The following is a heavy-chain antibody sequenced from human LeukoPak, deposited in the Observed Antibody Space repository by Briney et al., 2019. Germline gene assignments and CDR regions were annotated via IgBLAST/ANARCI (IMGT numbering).Heavy chain of an antibody. CDR3: ARRLVGATTNYYFYGMDV. CDR2: IYSGGST. CDR1: GFTVSSNY. Sequence: GGSLRLSCAASGFTVSSNYMSWVRPAPGRGLGWVSIIYSGGSTYYEDVVKGRFTISSDNSKNSLYLQMNSLRAEDTAVYYCARRLVGATTNYYFYGMDVWGQGTTVTVSS. V-gene: IGHV3-53*01. D-gene: IGHD1-26*01. J-gene: IGHJ6*02.